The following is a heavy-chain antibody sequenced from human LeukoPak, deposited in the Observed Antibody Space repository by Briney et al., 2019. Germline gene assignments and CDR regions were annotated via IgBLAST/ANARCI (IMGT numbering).Heavy chain of an antibody. D-gene: IGHD1-1*01. J-gene: IGHJ4*02. CDR1: GYSISSGYY. V-gene: IGHV4-38-2*01. CDR2: IYHSGST. CDR3: AKVERRKY. Sequence: SETLSLTCAVSGYSISSGYYWGWIRQPPGKGLEWIGSIYHSGSTYYNPSLKSRVTISVDTSKNQFSLKLRSVTAADTAVYYCAKVERRKYWGQGTLVTVSS.